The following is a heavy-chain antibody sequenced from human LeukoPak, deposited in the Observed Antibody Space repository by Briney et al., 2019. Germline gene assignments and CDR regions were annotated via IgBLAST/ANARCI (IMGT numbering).Heavy chain of an antibody. CDR1: GGSISSYY. V-gene: IGHV4-59*01. CDR3: AREVLVGATARFDY. CDR2: IYYSGST. J-gene: IGHJ4*02. D-gene: IGHD1-26*01. Sequence: SETLSLTRTVSGGSISSYYWSWIRQPPGKGLEWIGYIYYSGSTNYNPSLKSRVTISVDTSKNQFSLKLSSVTAADTAVYYCAREVLVGATARFDYWGQGTLVTVSS.